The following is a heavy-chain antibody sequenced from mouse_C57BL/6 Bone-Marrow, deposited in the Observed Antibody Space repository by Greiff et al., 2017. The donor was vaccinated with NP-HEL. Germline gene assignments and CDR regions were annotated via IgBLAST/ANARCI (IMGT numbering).Heavy chain of an antibody. CDR1: GYTFTDYE. J-gene: IGHJ4*01. CDR3: TSEGYYYGMGYYAMDY. D-gene: IGHD1-1*01. CDR2: IDPETGGT. Sequence: VHLVESGAELVRPGASVTLSCKASGYTFTDYEMHWVKQTPVHGLEWIGAIDPETGGTAYNQKFKGKAILTADKSSSTAYMELRSLTSEDSAVYYCTSEGYYYGMGYYAMDYWGQGTSVTVSS. V-gene: IGHV1-15*01.